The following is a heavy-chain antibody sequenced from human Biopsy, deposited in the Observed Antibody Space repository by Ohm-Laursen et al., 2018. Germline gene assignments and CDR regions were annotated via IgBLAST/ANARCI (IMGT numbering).Heavy chain of an antibody. CDR2: ISYTGGI. Sequence: SDTLSLTCVVTYGSISGHFWSWIRKSPGKGLEWLAYISYTGGITSNPSLNGRATMSLDTSKNQFSLRLIYVTAADTAVYYCARMPHFDYWGQEILVTVSS. CDR3: ARMPHFDY. J-gene: IGHJ4*02. D-gene: IGHD2-2*01. CDR1: YGSISGHF. V-gene: IGHV4-59*07.